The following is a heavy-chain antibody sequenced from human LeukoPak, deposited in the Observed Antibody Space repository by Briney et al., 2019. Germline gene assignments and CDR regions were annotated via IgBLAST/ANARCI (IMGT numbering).Heavy chain of an antibody. CDR3: ARNGDSASVVD. CDR1: GGSISSGNW. D-gene: IGHD4-17*01. Sequence: PSETLSLTCAVSGGSISSGNWWSWVRPPPGKGLEWIGEIYHSGNTVYNPPLKSRVTISVDNSKNQFSLKLTSVTAADTAVYYCARNGDSASVVDWGQGTLVTVSS. V-gene: IGHV4-4*02. CDR2: IYHSGNT. J-gene: IGHJ4*02.